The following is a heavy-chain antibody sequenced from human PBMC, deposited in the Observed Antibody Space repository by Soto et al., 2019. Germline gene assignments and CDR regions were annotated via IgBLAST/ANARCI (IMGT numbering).Heavy chain of an antibody. V-gene: IGHV1-58*02. CDR3: AAVNPYCSGGSCYPIFDY. CDR2: IVVGSGNT. Sequence: SVKVSCKASGFTFTSSAMQWVRQARGQRLEWIGWIVVGSGNTNYAQKFQERVTITRDMSTSTAYMELSSLRSEDTAVYYCAAVNPYCSGGSCYPIFDYWGQGTLVTVSS. J-gene: IGHJ4*02. D-gene: IGHD2-15*01. CDR1: GFTFTSSA.